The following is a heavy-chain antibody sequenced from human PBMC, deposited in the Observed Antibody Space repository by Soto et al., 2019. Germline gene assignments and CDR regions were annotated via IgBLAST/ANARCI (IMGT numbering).Heavy chain of an antibody. J-gene: IGHJ3*02. CDR3: ARDKTISPDAFDI. CDR1: AFTFSSYS. CDR2: ISSSSSYI. V-gene: IGHV3-21*01. Sequence: GGSLRLSCAASAFTFSSYSINWVRQAPGKGLEWVSSISSSSSYIYYADSVKGRFTISRDNAKNSLYLQMNSLTAEDRAADYGARDKTISPDAFDIWGQGTLVTV. D-gene: IGHD3-3*02.